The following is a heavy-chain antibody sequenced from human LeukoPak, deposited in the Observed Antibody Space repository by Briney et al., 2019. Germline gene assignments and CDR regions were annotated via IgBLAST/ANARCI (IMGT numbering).Heavy chain of an antibody. V-gene: IGHV3-7*01. J-gene: IGHJ4*02. Sequence: GGSLRPSCAASGFTFSSYWMSWVRQAPGKGLEWVANIKQDGSEKYYVDSVKGRFTISRDNAKNSLYLQMNSLRAEDTAVYYCARESYDFWSGNVDYWGQGTLVTVSS. CDR3: ARESYDFWSGNVDY. CDR1: GFTFSSYW. D-gene: IGHD3-3*01. CDR2: IKQDGSEK.